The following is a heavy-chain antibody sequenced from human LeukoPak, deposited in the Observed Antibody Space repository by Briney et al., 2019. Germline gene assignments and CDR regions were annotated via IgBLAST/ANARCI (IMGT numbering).Heavy chain of an antibody. D-gene: IGHD5-18*01. Sequence: SETLSLTCAVTGGSITNDNWWSWVRQPPGKGLEWIGEIYHSGSTKCNPSLKSRVIMSVDKSKNQFSLNLTSVTAADTAVYYCARDAYGYGHTLGQETLVTVSS. CDR2: IYHSGST. V-gene: IGHV4-4*02. CDR3: ARDAYGYGHT. CDR1: GGSITNDNW. J-gene: IGHJ5*02.